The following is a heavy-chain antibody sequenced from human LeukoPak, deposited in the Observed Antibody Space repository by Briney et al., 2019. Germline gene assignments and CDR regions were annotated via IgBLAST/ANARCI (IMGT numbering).Heavy chain of an antibody. J-gene: IGHJ6*03. Sequence: SETLSLTCTVSGDSVSNYYWGWVRQPAGKGLEWIGRIFTTGSTDYNPSLRSRVTMSRDKSKNQLFLKLTSVTAADTAVYYCARASDSILSYYYHMDLWGKGITVTVSS. V-gene: IGHV4-4*07. CDR2: IFTTGST. D-gene: IGHD3-22*01. CDR3: ARASDSILSYYYHMDL. CDR1: GDSVSNYY.